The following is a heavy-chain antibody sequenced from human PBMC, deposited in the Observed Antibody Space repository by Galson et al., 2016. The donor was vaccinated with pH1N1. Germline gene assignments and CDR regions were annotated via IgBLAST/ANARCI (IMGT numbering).Heavy chain of an antibody. J-gene: IGHJ4*02. V-gene: IGHV5-51*01. D-gene: IGHD5-18*01. CDR3: ARHSGNGYRYGSERYFDY. Sequence: QSGAEVKKPGESLKISCKGSGYSFTRYWIGWVRQMPGKGQEWMGNIFPGDSDTRYSPSFQGKVTIPADTSISTAYLQWSSLKASDSAMYYCARHSGNGYRYGSERYFDYGGQGTLFTGSS. CDR1: GYSFTRYW. CDR2: IFPGDSDT.